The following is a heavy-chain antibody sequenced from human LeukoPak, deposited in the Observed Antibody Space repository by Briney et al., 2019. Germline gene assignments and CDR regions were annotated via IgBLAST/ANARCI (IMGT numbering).Heavy chain of an antibody. CDR2: ISSGSSYI. CDR1: GFTFSDYN. J-gene: IGHJ4*02. CDR3: ARDSSYSSGFQGLDC. V-gene: IGHV3-21*01. D-gene: IGHD6-25*01. Sequence: GRSLRLSCAASGFTFSDYNMNWVRQAPGKWLEWVSSISSGSSYIFYTDSVKGRFTISRDNAKNSLSLQLNSLRAEDTAVYYCARDSSYSSGFQGLDCWGQGTLVTVSS.